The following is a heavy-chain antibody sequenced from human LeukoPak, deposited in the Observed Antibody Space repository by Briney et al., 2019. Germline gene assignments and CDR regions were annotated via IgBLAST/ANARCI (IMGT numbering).Heavy chain of an antibody. CDR1: GGSFSGSY. CDR2: INHSGST. D-gene: IGHD3-22*01. J-gene: IGHJ4*02. CDR3: ARVYYYDSSGYCLDY. V-gene: IGHV4-34*01. Sequence: SETLSLTCAVYGGSFSGSYWSWIRQPPGMGLEWIGEINHSGSTNYNPSLKSRVTISVDTSKNQFSLKLSSVTAADTAVYYCARVYYYDSSGYCLDYWGQGTLVTVSS.